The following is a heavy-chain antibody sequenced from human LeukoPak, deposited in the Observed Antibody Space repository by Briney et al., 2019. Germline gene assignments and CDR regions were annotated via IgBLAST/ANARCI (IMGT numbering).Heavy chain of an antibody. J-gene: IGHJ4*02. CDR3: ASHMRGSGYNAAFEY. V-gene: IGHV4-4*07. D-gene: IGHD3-22*01. CDR1: GGSISSYY. CDR2: IYTSGST. Sequence: SETLSLTCTVSGGSISSYYWSWIRQPAGKGLEWIGRIYTSGSTNYNPSLKSRVTMSVDTSKNQFSLKLSSVTAADTAVYYCASHMRGSGYNAAFEYWGQGTLVTVSS.